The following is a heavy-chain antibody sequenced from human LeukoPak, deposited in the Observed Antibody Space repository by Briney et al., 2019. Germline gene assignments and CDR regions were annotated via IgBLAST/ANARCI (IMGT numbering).Heavy chain of an antibody. D-gene: IGHD5/OR15-5a*01. CDR2: VNHRVMT. Sequence: SETLSLTCAVYGGAFSGYHWNWIRQAPGKGLEWIGEVNHRVMTNYNPSLKSRVIISADTSKNQFSLKLDSVTAADTAIYYCARDPTSEISVPHYFDDWGQGTLVTVSS. J-gene: IGHJ4*02. V-gene: IGHV4-34*01. CDR3: ARDPTSEISVPHYFDD. CDR1: GGAFSGYH.